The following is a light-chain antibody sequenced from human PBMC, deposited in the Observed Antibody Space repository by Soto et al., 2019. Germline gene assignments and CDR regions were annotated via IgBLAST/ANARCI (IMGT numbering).Light chain of an antibody. CDR3: QRYGNSPAFT. Sequence: EIVLTHSPDTLSLSPGEGVTLSCRASQRVLSDYLAWYQQKPGLPPRLLIHGASIRAAGIPDRFSGSGFGTDFTLTISRLEPEDFAIYYCQRYGNSPAFTFGQGTKLEIK. CDR2: GAS. CDR1: QRVLSDY. J-gene: IGKJ2*01. V-gene: IGKV3-20*01.